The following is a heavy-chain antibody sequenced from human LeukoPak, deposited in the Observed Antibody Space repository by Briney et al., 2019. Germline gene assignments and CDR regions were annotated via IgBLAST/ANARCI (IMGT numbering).Heavy chain of an antibody. Sequence: GRSLRLSCAASGFTFNSYAMHWVRHAPGKGLEWVALISYDGSNKYYADSVKGRFTISRDNSKNTLYLQMNSLRAEDTAVYYCAKRGAYYDSSGYYDWGQGNVVTVSS. CDR1: GFTFNSYA. CDR2: ISYDGSNK. J-gene: IGHJ4*02. CDR3: AKRGAYYDSSGYYD. V-gene: IGHV3-30-3*02. D-gene: IGHD3-22*01.